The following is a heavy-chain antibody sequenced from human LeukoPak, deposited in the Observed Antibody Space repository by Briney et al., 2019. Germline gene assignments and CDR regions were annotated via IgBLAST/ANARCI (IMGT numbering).Heavy chain of an antibody. V-gene: IGHV3-9*01. Sequence: GRSLRLSCAASGFTFDDYAMPWVRHAPGKGLEWVSGISWNSGSIGYADSVKGRFTISRDNAKNSLYLQMNSLRAEDTALYYCAKDRIAVAGPGAFDIWGQGTMVTVSS. J-gene: IGHJ3*02. CDR1: GFTFDDYA. CDR2: ISWNSGSI. CDR3: AKDRIAVAGPGAFDI. D-gene: IGHD6-19*01.